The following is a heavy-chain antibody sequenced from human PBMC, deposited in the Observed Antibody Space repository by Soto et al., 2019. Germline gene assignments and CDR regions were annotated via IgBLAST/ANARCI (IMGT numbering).Heavy chain of an antibody. CDR3: AGVQGKRDGPGYCSGLGY. V-gene: IGHV1-8*01. CDR2: MNPNSGNT. J-gene: IGHJ4*02. Sequence: ASVKVSCKASGYTFTSYDINWVRQATGQGLEWMGWMNPNSGNTGYAQKFQGRVTMTRNTSISTAYMELSSLRYEDTAVYYCAGVQGKRDGPGYCSGLGYWGQGPLVTVYS. D-gene: IGHD2-15*01. CDR1: GYTFTSYD.